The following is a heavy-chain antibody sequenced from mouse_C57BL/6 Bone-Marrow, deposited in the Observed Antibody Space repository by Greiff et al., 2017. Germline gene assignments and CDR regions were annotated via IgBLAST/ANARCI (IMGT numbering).Heavy chain of an antibody. CDR3: TLQTAQAHFDY. J-gene: IGHJ2*01. Sequence: EVKLQESGAELVRPGASVKLSCTASGFNIKDDYMHWVKQRPEQGLEWIGWIDPENGDTEYASKFQGKATITADTSSNTAYLQLSSLTSEDTAVYYCTLQTAQAHFDYWGQGTTLTVSS. D-gene: IGHD3-2*02. V-gene: IGHV14-4*01. CDR2: IDPENGDT. CDR1: GFNIKDDY.